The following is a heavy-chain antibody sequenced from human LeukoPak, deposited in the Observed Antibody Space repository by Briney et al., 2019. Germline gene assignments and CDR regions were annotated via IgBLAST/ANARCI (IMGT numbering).Heavy chain of an antibody. V-gene: IGHV3-30-3*01. Sequence: GGSLRLSCAASGLTGSHNYVSWVRQAPGKGLEWVAVISYDGSNKYYADSVKGRFTISRDNSKNTLYLQMNSLRAEDTAVYYCARGYWAAAGTYYYYGMDVWGQGTTVTVSS. D-gene: IGHD6-13*01. CDR1: GLTGSHNY. CDR3: ARGYWAAAGTYYYYGMDV. J-gene: IGHJ6*02. CDR2: ISYDGSNK.